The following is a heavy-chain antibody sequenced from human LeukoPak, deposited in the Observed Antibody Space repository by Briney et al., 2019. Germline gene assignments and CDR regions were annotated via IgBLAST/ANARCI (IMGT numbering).Heavy chain of an antibody. D-gene: IGHD3-16*02. Sequence: SETLSLTCAVSGYSISSGYYWGWIRQPPGKGLEWIGSIYHSGSTYYNPSLKSRVTISVDTSKNQFSRKLSSVTAADTAVYYCANIVSNYWGQGTLVTVSS. CDR1: GYSISSGYY. CDR2: IYHSGST. V-gene: IGHV4-38-2*01. CDR3: ANIVSNY. J-gene: IGHJ4*02.